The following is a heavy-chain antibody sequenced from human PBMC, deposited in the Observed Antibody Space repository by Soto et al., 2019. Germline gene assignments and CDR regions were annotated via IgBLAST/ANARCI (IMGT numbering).Heavy chain of an antibody. CDR1: GGSISSSSYY. V-gene: IGHV4-39*01. J-gene: IGHJ6*02. CDR3: VRHASIAVAGTRYYYGMDV. D-gene: IGHD6-19*01. Sequence: ETLSLTCTVSGGSISSSSYYWGWIRQPPGKGLEWIGSIYYSGSTYYNPSLKSRVTISVDTSKNQFSLKLSSVTAADTAVYYCVRHASIAVAGTRYYYGMDVWGQGTTVTVSS. CDR2: IYYSGST.